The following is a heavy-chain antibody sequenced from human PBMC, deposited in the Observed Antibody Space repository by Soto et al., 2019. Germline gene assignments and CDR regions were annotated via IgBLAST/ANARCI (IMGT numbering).Heavy chain of an antibody. CDR1: VYTCTIRS. CDR3: ARGELDRTIEY. Sequence: PGGSPRRSCAASVYTCTIRSTNWVRNAPGTGLEWVAYLSLTSTTIYYADSVKGRFTISRDNAKKAVYLQMNSLRDEEAAVYYSARGELDRTIEYWGQGT. CDR2: LSLTSTTI. D-gene: IGHD1-1*01. V-gene: IGHV3-48*02. J-gene: IGHJ4*02.